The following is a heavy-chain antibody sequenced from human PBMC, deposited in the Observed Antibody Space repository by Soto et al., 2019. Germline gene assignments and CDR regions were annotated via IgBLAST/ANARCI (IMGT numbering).Heavy chain of an antibody. D-gene: IGHD5-18*01. CDR3: AKDFVDTASPDIFDY. J-gene: IGHJ4*02. V-gene: IGHV3-30*18. CDR2: ISYDGSNK. CDR1: GFTFSSYG. Sequence: PGGSLRLSCAASGFTFSSYGMHWVRQAPGKGLEWVAVISYDGSNKYYADSVKGRFTISRDNSKNTLYLQMNSLRAEDTAVYYCAKDFVDTASPDIFDYWGQGTLVTVSS.